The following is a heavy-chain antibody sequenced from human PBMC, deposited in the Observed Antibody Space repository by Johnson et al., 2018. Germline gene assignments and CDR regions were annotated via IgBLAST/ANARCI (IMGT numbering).Heavy chain of an antibody. CDR3: TTGVIVGGVAAMPDRLQR. V-gene: IGHV3-15*07. J-gene: IGHJ1*01. D-gene: IGHD2-15*01. Sequence: VQLVQSGGGLVKPGGSLRLSCAASGFTFSNAWMNWVRQAPGKGLEWVGRIKSKTDGGTTDYAAPVKGRFTITRDDSKNTLYLQKDSLKTEATAGYYCTTGVIVGGVAAMPDRLQRWGQGTLVTVSS. CDR2: IKSKTDGGTT. CDR1: GFTFSNAW.